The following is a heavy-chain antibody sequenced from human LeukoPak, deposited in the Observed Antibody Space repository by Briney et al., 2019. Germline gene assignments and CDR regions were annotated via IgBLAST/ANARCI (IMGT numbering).Heavy chain of an antibody. CDR3: ARDQGENWNDVRSRSDAFDI. D-gene: IGHD1-1*01. CDR1: GFTFSSYS. V-gene: IGHV3-30*03. CDR2: ISYDGENT. J-gene: IGHJ3*02. Sequence: PGGSLRLSCAASGFTFSSYSMHWVRQAPGKGLAWVAVISYDGENTYYADSVKGRFTISRDNSKNTLYLQMNSLRAEDTAVYYCARDQGENWNDVRSRSDAFDIWGQGTMVTVSS.